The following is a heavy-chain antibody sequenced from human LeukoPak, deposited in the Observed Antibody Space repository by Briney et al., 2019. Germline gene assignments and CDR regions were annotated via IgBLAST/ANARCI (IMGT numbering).Heavy chain of an antibody. CDR1: GYTFTSYG. J-gene: IGHJ6*02. CDR2: IIPILGIA. V-gene: IGHV1-69*04. D-gene: IGHD2-2*01. CDR3: ARDLDCSSTSCSDYYYGMDV. Sequence: ASVKVSCKASGYTFTSYGISWVRQAPGQGLEWMGRIIPILGIANYAQKFQGRVTITADKSTSTAYMELSSLRSEDTAVYYCARDLDCSSTSCSDYYYGMDVWGQGTTVTVSS.